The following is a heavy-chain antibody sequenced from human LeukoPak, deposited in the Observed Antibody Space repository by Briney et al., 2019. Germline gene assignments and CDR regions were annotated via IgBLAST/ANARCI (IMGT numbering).Heavy chain of an antibody. V-gene: IGHV4-39*01. D-gene: IGHD2-2*02. CDR2: IYYGGST. CDR1: GGSISSNNYS. J-gene: IGHJ4*02. CDR3: ARHVSDIVVVPAAIGY. Sequence: SETLSLTCTVSGGSISSNNYSWGWIRQPPGKGLEWIGSIYYGGSTYYNPSLKSRVTISVDTSKNQFSLKLSSVTAADTAVYYCARHVSDIVVVPAAIGYWGQGTLVTVSS.